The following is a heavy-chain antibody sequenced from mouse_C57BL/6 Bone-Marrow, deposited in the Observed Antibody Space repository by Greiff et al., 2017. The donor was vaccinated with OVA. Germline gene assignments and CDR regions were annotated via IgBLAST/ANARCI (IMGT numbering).Heavy chain of an antibody. CDR3: ARSAYYSNCDYYAMDY. J-gene: IGHJ4*01. CDR2: ISYDGSN. CDR1: GYSITSGYY. V-gene: IGHV3-6*01. Sequence: EVKLMESGPGLVKPSQSLSLTCSVTGYSITSGYYWNWIRQFPGNKLEWMGYISYDGSNNYNPSLKNRISITRDTSKNQFFLKLNSVTTEDTATYYCARSAYYSNCDYYAMDYWGQGTSVTVSS. D-gene: IGHD2-5*01.